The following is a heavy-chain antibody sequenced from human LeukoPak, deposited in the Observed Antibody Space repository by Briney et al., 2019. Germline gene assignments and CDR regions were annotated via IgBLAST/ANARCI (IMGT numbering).Heavy chain of an antibody. V-gene: IGHV4-4*02. CDR3: ARVSGAAGTGDFDY. J-gene: IGHJ4*02. Sequence: SETLSLTCAVSGGSISSSNWWSWVRQPPGKGLEWIGEIYHSGSTNYNPSLKSRVTISVDKSKNQFSLKLSSVTAADTAVYYCARVSGAAGTGDFDYWGQGTLVTVSS. D-gene: IGHD6-13*01. CDR1: GGSISSSNW. CDR2: IYHSGST.